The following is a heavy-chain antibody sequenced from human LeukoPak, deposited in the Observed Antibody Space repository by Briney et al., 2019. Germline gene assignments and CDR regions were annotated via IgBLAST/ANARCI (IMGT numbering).Heavy chain of an antibody. CDR2: INPNSGGT. V-gene: IGHV1-2*06. J-gene: IGHJ5*02. Sequence: ASVKVSCKASGGTFSSYAISWVRQAPGQGLEWMGRINPNSGGTNYAQKFQGRVTMTRDTSISTAYMELSRLRSDDTAVYYCARDSWSGYFNWFDPWGQGTLVTASS. CDR3: ARDSWSGYFNWFDP. D-gene: IGHD3-3*01. CDR1: GGTFSSYA.